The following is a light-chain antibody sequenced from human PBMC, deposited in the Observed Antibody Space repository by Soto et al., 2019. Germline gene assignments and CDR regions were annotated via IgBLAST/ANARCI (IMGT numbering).Light chain of an antibody. CDR3: QQYNSYSPSIT. V-gene: IGKV1-5*03. CDR2: KAS. Sequence: DIQMTQSPSTLSASVGDRVTITCRASQSISSWLAWYQQKPGKARKLLIYKASGFDSGVPSRFSGSGAGTEFTLTVSSLHPDDFATYYWQQYNSYSPSITFGLGTRVEIK. J-gene: IGKJ5*01. CDR1: QSISSW.